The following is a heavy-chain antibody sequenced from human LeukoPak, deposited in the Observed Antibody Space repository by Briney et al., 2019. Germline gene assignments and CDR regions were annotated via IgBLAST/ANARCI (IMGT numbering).Heavy chain of an antibody. V-gene: IGHV4-59*01. Sequence: SETLSLTCTVSGGSISSYYWSWIRQPPGKGLEWIGYIYYSGSINYNPSLKSRVTISVDTSKNQFSLKLSSVTAADTAVYYCARSPVYYDILTGYSNWFDPWGQGTLVTVSS. CDR2: IYYSGSI. J-gene: IGHJ5*02. D-gene: IGHD3-9*01. CDR3: ARSPVYYDILTGYSNWFDP. CDR1: GGSISSYY.